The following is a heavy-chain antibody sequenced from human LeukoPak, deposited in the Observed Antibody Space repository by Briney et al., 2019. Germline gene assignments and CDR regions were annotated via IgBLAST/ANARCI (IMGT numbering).Heavy chain of an antibody. CDR1: GFTFSSYA. V-gene: IGHV3-30*04. D-gene: IGHD1-1*01. CDR3: ARGARGSTTGTSFDY. J-gene: IGHJ4*02. Sequence: GRSLRLSCAASGFTFSSYAMHWVRQAPGEGLEWVAVISYDGSNKYYADSVKGRFTISRDNSKNTLYLQMNSLRAEDTAVYYCARGARGSTTGTSFDYWGQGTLVTVSS. CDR2: ISYDGSNK.